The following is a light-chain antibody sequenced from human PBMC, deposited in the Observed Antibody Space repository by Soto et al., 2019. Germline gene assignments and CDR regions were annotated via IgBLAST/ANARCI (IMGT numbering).Light chain of an antibody. V-gene: IGKV3-20*01. CDR3: QQHGGSHWT. CDR2: GAS. Sequence: EVVLTQSPGVLSVSPGERVTLSGRASQSVSSSYLAWYQQKPGQAPTLLIYGASSRAIDIPDRFSGSGSGTDFTLTISRLEPEDVAVYYCQQHGGSHWTFGHGTKVEIK. J-gene: IGKJ1*01. CDR1: QSVSSSY.